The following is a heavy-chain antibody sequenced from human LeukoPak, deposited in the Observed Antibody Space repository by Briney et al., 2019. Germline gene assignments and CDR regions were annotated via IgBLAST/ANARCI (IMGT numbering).Heavy chain of an antibody. Sequence: GGSLRLTCAASGFTFTNYAMNWVRQAPGKGLEWVSAISGSGGSSSYADSVRGRFTISRDNSNNMLYLQMNSLRAEDTAVYYCAKPLRDAGSFNYPYFDFSGQGTLVTVSS. CDR3: AKPLRDAGSFNYPYFDF. CDR2: ISGSGGSS. V-gene: IGHV3-23*01. J-gene: IGHJ4*02. D-gene: IGHD5-24*01. CDR1: GFTFTNYA.